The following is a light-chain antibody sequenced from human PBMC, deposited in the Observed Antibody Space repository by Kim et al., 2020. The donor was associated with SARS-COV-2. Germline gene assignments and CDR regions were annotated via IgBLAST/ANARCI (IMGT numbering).Light chain of an antibody. V-gene: IGLV10-54*01. CDR2: RNN. CDR3: SAWDISLNAVV. CDR1: NDNVGRQG. J-gene: IGLJ3*02. Sequence: RQTAKLTCTGNNDNVGRQGAAWLQQHQGHPPKVLSDRNNNRRSGISERFSASRSGNTASLIITGLQSEDEADYYCSAWDISLNAVVFGGGTQLTVL.